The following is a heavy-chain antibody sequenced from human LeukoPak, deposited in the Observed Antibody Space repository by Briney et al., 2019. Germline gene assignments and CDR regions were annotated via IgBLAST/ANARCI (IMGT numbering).Heavy chain of an antibody. D-gene: IGHD1-14*01. J-gene: IGHJ4*02. V-gene: IGHV4-59*01. Sequence: SETLSLTCTVSGGSIINNYWSWIRQPPEKGLEWIGYVDYDGSTNYNPSLKSRVTMSVDTSKNQLSLKLTSVTAADTAMYYCARHPPATGRFDYWGQGTLVTVSS. CDR2: VDYDGST. CDR1: GGSIINNY. CDR3: ARHPPATGRFDY.